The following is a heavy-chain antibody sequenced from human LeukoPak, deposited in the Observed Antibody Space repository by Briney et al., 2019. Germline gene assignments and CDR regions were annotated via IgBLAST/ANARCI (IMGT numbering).Heavy chain of an antibody. D-gene: IGHD4-17*01. J-gene: IGHJ6*02. CDR3: ARCVVEYGDSYYYYYGMDV. CDR2: INHSGST. V-gene: IGHV4-34*01. CDR1: GWTFSGYY. Sequence: SETLSLTCAVYGWTFSGYYLSWIRQPPGKGLEWVGEINHSGSTNYNPSLKSRVTISVDTSKNQFSLKLSSVTAADTAVYYCARCVVEYGDSYYYYYGMDVWGQGTTVTVSS.